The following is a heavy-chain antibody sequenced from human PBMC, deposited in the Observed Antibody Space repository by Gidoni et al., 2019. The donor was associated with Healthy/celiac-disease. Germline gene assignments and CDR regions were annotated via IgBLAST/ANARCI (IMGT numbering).Heavy chain of an antibody. J-gene: IGHJ3*02. Sequence: QVQLVQSGAEVKKPGASVKVSCKVSGYTFTSYGISWVRQAPGQGLEWMGWISAYNGNTNYAQKLQGRVTMTTDTSTSTAYMELRSLRSDDTAVYYCARAVTFGGVIASSDAFDIWGQGTMVTVSS. CDR2: ISAYNGNT. D-gene: IGHD3-16*02. V-gene: IGHV1-18*01. CDR1: GYTFTSYG. CDR3: ARAVTFGGVIASSDAFDI.